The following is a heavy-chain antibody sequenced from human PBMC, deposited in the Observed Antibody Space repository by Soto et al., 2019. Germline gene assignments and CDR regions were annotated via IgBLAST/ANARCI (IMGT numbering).Heavy chain of an antibody. CDR1: GYTLTSYG. Sequence: ASVKVSCRASGYTLTSYGISWVRQAPGQGLEWMGWINAGNGNTKYSQKFQGRVTITRDTSASTAYMELGSLRSEDTAMYYCGLVVDGLFYSDYWVQGTPVTVSS. V-gene: IGHV1-18*01. CDR2: INAGNGNT. J-gene: IGHJ4*02. CDR3: GLVVDGLFYSDY. D-gene: IGHD3-22*01.